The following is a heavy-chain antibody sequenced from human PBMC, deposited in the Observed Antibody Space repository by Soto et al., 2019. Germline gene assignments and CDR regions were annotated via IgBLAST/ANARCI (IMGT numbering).Heavy chain of an antibody. CDR2: ISYGGST. CDR1: GGSINSGGYC. Sequence: QVQLQESGPGLVKPSQTLPLICTVSGGSINSGGYCWSWIRQHPGKGLDWIGCISYGGSTSYNPSLKSRVTISVDTSKNQFSLKLTSVTAADTAVYYCSRGILVWGQGALITVSS. J-gene: IGHJ4*02. CDR3: SRGILV. V-gene: IGHV4-31*03. D-gene: IGHD5-18*01.